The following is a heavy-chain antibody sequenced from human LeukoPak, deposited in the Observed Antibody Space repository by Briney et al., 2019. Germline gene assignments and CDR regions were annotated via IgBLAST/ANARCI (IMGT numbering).Heavy chain of an antibody. V-gene: IGHV1-46*01. CDR3: ARADIVVVVAALDY. J-gene: IGHJ4*02. CDR2: INPSGGST. D-gene: IGHD2-15*01. Sequence: ATAKVSCKASGYTFTSYYMHWVRQAPGQGLERMGIINPSGGSTSYAQTFQGRVTMTRDTSTSTVYMELSSLRSEDTAVYYCARADIVVVVAALDYWGQGTLVTVSS. CDR1: GYTFTSYY.